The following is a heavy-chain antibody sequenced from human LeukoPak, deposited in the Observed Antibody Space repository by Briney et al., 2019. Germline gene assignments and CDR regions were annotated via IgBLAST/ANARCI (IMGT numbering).Heavy chain of an antibody. J-gene: IGHJ2*01. CDR1: GGSISSYY. CDR2: IYYSGST. V-gene: IGHV4-59*01. CDR3: ARDISKDYDILTGPYWYFDL. Sequence: SETLSLTCTVSGGSISSYYWSWIRQPPGKGLEWIGYIYYSGSTNYNPSLKSRVTISVDTSKNQFSLKLSSVTAADTAVYYCARDISKDYDILTGPYWYFDLWGRGTLVTVSS. D-gene: IGHD3-9*01.